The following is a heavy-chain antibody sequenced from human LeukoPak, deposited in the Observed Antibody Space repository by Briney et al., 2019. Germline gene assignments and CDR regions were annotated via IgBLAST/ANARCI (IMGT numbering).Heavy chain of an antibody. CDR2: VTSDGRKK. CDR3: AREIFRGDAPEY. V-gene: IGHV3-30*04. D-gene: IGHD3-10*01. Sequence: PGGSLRLSCADSGLTFDNYAMYWVRQAPGKGLEWVAVVTSDGRKKYYADSVKGGFTISRDTSRNTIDLEMDSLRVDDTAVYYCAREIFRGDAPEYWGQGTLVTVST. CDR1: GLTFDNYA. J-gene: IGHJ4*02.